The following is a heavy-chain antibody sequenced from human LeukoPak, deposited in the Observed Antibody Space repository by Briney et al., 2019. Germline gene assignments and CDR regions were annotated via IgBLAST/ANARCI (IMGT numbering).Heavy chain of an antibody. Sequence: TGGSLRLSCAASGFTVSSNYMRRVRKAPGKVLGWVSVIYSGGSTYYADSVKGRFTISRDNSKNTLYLQMNSLRAEDTAVYYCARAFQWLVFDYWGQGTLVTVSS. D-gene: IGHD6-19*01. V-gene: IGHV3-53*01. J-gene: IGHJ4*02. CDR2: IYSGGST. CDR1: GFTVSSNY. CDR3: ARAFQWLVFDY.